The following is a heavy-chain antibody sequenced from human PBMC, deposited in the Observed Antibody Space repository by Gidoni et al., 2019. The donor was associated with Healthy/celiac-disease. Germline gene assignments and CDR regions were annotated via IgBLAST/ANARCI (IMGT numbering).Heavy chain of an antibody. CDR3: ARDRDTAMKDYYYYGMDV. V-gene: IGHV3-33*01. J-gene: IGHJ6*02. CDR2: IWYDGSNK. Sequence: QVQLVASGGGVVQPGRSLRLSCAASGFTFSSYGMHWVRQAPGKGLEWVAVIWYDGSNKYYADSVKGRFTISRDNSKNTLYLQMNSLRAEDTAVYYCARDRDTAMKDYYYYGMDVWGQGTTVTVSS. CDR1: GFTFSSYG. D-gene: IGHD5-18*01.